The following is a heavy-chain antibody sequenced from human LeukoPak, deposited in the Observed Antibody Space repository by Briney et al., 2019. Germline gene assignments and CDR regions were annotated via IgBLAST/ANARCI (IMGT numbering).Heavy chain of an antibody. V-gene: IGHV3-23*01. CDR1: GFTFSSYA. J-gene: IGHJ4*02. Sequence: GGSLRLSCAASGFTFSSYAMNWVRQAPGKGLEWVSAISGSGGSTYYADSVKGRFTISRDNSKNTLYLQMNSLRAEDTAVYYCARVVESFYDFWSGKYYFDYWGQGTLVTVSS. D-gene: IGHD3-3*01. CDR3: ARVVESFYDFWSGKYYFDY. CDR2: ISGSGGST.